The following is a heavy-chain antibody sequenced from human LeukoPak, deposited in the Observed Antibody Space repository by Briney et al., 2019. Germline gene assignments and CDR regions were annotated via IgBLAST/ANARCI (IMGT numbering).Heavy chain of an antibody. CDR2: ISAYNGNT. D-gene: IGHD5-12*01. J-gene: IGHJ5*02. CDR3: AKAEENADIVAPIRGLFDP. V-gene: IGHV1-18*01. CDR1: GYTFTSYG. Sequence: GASVKVSCKASGYTFTSYGISWVRQAPGQGLEWMGWISAYNGNTNYAQKLQGRVTMTTDTSTSTAYMELRSRTPADTAVYNCAKAEENADIVAPIRGLFDPSGQGTLVTDS.